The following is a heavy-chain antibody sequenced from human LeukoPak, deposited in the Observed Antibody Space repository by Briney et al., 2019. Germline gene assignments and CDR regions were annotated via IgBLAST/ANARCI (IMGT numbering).Heavy chain of an antibody. Sequence: SDPVSLPCGVWGGPYRGYYWRWIRQPTGRGVEWLGEINHCGSTNYNPSLKSQVTISVDTSKNQFSLKLSSVTAADTAVYYCARRPYYYDSSGYSDYWGQGTLVTVSS. V-gene: IGHV4-34*01. CDR2: INHCGST. J-gene: IGHJ4*02. D-gene: IGHD3-22*01. CDR1: GGPYRGYY. CDR3: ARRPYYYDSSGYSDY.